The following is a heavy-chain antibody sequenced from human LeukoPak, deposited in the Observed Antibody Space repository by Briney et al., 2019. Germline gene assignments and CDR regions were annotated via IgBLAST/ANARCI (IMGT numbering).Heavy chain of an antibody. D-gene: IGHD3-10*01. Sequence: PGRSLRLSCAASGFTFSSYGMHWVRQAPGKGLEWVAVISYDGSNKYYADSVKGRFTISRDNSKNTLYLQMNSLRAEDTAVYYCARRGSGSYVLDYWGQGTLVTVSS. J-gene: IGHJ4*02. V-gene: IGHV3-30*03. CDR2: ISYDGSNK. CDR3: ARRGSGSYVLDY. CDR1: GFTFSSYG.